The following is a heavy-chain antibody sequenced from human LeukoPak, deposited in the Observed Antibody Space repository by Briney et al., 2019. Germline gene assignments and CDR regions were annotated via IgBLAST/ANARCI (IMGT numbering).Heavy chain of an antibody. J-gene: IGHJ4*02. V-gene: IGHV1-46*01. Sequence: ASVKVPCKASGYAFTRYYIHWVRQAPGQGLEWMGIINPSGGGTSNAQKFQGRVTMTRDTSTSTVYMEVSSLTSEDTAVYYCASASGYYAPPDYWGQGTLVTVSS. CDR2: INPSGGGT. CDR1: GYAFTRYY. CDR3: ASASGYYAPPDY. D-gene: IGHD3-22*01.